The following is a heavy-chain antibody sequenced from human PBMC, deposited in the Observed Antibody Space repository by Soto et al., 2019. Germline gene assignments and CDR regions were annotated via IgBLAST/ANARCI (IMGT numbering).Heavy chain of an antibody. CDR1: GSPINSYY. V-gene: IGHV4-59*08. CDR2: VYYTGTT. CDR3: ARLGDYYQTYAY. J-gene: IGHJ4*01. Sequence: SETLSLTCTVSGSPINSYYWSWFRQPPGQGLEWVGYVYYTGTTTYNPSLKSRLTISVDASKSHFSLNLRSVTAADTAVYYCARLGDYYQTYAYWGHGTLVTVSS. D-gene: IGHD3-22*01.